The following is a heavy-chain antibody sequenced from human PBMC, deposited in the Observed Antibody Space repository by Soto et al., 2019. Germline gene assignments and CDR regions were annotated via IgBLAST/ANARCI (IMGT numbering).Heavy chain of an antibody. V-gene: IGHV1-3*01. CDR3: ARTWIVATSDAFDI. J-gene: IGHJ3*02. D-gene: IGHD5-12*01. Sequence: QVQLVQSGAEVKKPGASVKVSCKASGYTFTSYAMHWVRQAPGQRLEWMGWINAGNGNTKYSQKFQGRVTITRDTSASTAYMELSSLRSEDTAVYDCARTWIVATSDAFDIWGQGTMVTVSS. CDR2: INAGNGNT. CDR1: GYTFTSYA.